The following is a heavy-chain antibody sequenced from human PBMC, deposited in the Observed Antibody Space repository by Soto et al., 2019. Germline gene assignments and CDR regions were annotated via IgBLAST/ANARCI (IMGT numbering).Heavy chain of an antibody. V-gene: IGHV6-1*01. CDR2: TYYRSKWYN. CDR3: ARGRITMVRGVIPDFDY. J-gene: IGHJ4*02. CDR1: GDSVSSNSAA. D-gene: IGHD3-10*01. Sequence: SQTLSLPCAISGDSVSSNSAAWNWIRQSPSRGLEWLGRTYYRSKWYNDYAVSVKSRITINPDTSKNQFSLQMNSVTPEDTAVYYCARGRITMVRGVIPDFDYWGQGTLVTVSS.